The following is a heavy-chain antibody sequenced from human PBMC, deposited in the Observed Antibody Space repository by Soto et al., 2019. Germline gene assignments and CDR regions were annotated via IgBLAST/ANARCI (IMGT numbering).Heavy chain of an antibody. D-gene: IGHD2-15*01. CDR3: ARVAVAARPRWYNWFDP. CDR2: IHPNSGET. Sequence: QEQLVQSGAEVKKPGASVKVSCKTAGYTFTDYDINWVRQATGQWLERIVWIHPNSGETGYAQKFQGRVTKTRRASLSTAYLELSSLRSEDTAVYYCARVAVAARPRWYNWFDPWGQGTLVTVAA. CDR1: GYTFTDYD. V-gene: IGHV1-8*01. J-gene: IGHJ5*02.